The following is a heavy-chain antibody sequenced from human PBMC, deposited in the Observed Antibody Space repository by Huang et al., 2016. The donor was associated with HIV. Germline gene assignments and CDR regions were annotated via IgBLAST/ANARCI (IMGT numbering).Heavy chain of an antibody. CDR2: VNDSGAT. Sequence: QMQLQQRGAGLLKPSETLSLTCGVSGGSFTGNYLTWIRPAPGKGQEWIGEVNDSGATNYNPSLNGRVTISLDKSNRELSLNLRSVTAADTAVYYCARQWTILEWLLGLDVWGQGTTVIVSS. D-gene: IGHD3-3*01. CDR3: ARQWTILEWLLGLDV. V-gene: IGHV4-34*02. J-gene: IGHJ6*02. CDR1: GGSFTGNY.